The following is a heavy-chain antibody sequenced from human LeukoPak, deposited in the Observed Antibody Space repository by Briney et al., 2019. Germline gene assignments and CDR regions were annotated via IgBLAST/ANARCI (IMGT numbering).Heavy chain of an antibody. V-gene: IGHV4-38-2*01. Sequence: SETLSLTCAVSGYSISSGYYWCWIRQPPGKVLELIGSIYHSGSTYYNPSLKSRVTISVDKSKNQFSLKLSSVTAADTAVYYCARHSTSSTTDAFDIWGQGTMVTVSS. CDR2: IYHSGST. CDR3: ARHSTSSTTDAFDI. CDR1: GYSISSGYY. J-gene: IGHJ3*02. D-gene: IGHD6-13*01.